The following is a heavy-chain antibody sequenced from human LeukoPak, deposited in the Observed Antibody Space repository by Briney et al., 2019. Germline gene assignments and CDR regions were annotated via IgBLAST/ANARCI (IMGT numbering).Heavy chain of an antibody. V-gene: IGHV1-2*02. CDR1: GYTFTGYY. D-gene: IGHD1-26*01. CDR2: INPNSGGT. Sequence: GASVKVSCKASGYTFTGYYMHWVRQAPGQGLEWMGWINPNSGGTNYAQKFQGRVTMTRDTSISTAYMELSSLRSEDTAVYYCARDSVGAISFDYWGQGTLVTVSS. J-gene: IGHJ4*02. CDR3: ARDSVGAISFDY.